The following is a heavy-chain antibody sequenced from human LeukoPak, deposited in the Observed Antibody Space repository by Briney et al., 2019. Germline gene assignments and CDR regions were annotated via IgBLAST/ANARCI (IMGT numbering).Heavy chain of an antibody. Sequence: GGSLRLSCAAPGFTFSSYSMNWVRQAPGKGLEWVSSISSSSSYIYYADSVKGRFTISRDKAKNSLYLQMNSLRAEDTAVYYCARDLKKAVGATRGLLDYWGQGTLVTVSS. D-gene: IGHD1-26*01. CDR2: ISSSSSYI. V-gene: IGHV3-21*04. J-gene: IGHJ4*02. CDR1: GFTFSSYS. CDR3: ARDLKKAVGATRGLLDY.